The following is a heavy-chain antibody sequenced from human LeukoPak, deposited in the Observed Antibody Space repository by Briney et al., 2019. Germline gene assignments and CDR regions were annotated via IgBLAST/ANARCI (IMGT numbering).Heavy chain of an antibody. D-gene: IGHD1-26*01. CDR2: IYYSGST. Sequence: SETLSRTCTVSGGSISSYYWSWIRQPPGKGLEWIGYIYYSGSTNYNPSLKSRVTISVDTSKNQFSLKLSSVTAADTAVYYCARERGATAPSFDYWGQGTLVTVSS. CDR3: ARERGATAPSFDY. J-gene: IGHJ4*02. V-gene: IGHV4-59*01. CDR1: GGSISSYY.